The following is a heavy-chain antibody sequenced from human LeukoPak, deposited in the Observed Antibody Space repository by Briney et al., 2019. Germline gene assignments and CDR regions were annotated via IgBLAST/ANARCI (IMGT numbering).Heavy chain of an antibody. CDR2: IYSGGST. CDR3: ARGAAAGTDYFDY. D-gene: IGHD6-13*01. J-gene: IGHJ4*02. V-gene: IGHV3-66*01. Sequence: SVIYSGGSTYYADSVKGRFTISRDNSKNTLYLQMNSLRAEDTAVYYCARGAAAGTDYFDYWGQGTLVTVSS.